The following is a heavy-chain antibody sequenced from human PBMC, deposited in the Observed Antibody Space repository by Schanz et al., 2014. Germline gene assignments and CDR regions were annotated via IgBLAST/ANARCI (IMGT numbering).Heavy chain of an antibody. CDR1: GFNSDDYA. CDR2: ISDSGDTA. V-gene: IGHV3-23*04. CDR3: ARSRSGFYFDY. J-gene: IGHJ4*02. Sequence: EVQVVESGGGLVQPGGSLRLSCTASGFNSDDYAMHWVRQAPGKGLEWVSLISDSGDTAYYADSVKGRFTISRDNFKGALYLQMSSLRAEDTAVYYCARSRSGFYFDYWGQGTLVTVSS. D-gene: IGHD1-26*01.